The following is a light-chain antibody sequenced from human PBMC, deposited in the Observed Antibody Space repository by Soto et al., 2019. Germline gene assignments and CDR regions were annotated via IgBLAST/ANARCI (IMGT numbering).Light chain of an antibody. CDR2: GAS. CDR1: QSVAYTN. CDR3: HQYGNSPRT. Sequence: EIVLTQSPGILSLSPGDRATLSCRASQSVAYTNLAWYQQKPAQAPRLLIYGASNRATGIPDRFSGSGSGTDFTLTIFRVEPEDFAVYFCHQYGNSPRTFGQGTKVELK. J-gene: IGKJ1*01. V-gene: IGKV3-20*01.